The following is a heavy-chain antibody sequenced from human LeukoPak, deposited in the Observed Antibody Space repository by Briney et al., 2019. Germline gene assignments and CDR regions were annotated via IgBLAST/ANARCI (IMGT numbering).Heavy chain of an antibody. J-gene: IGHJ4*02. CDR3: ARDYGGSSPFDY. D-gene: IGHD4-23*01. V-gene: IGHV3-20*04. CDR1: GFTFNIYG. CDR2: ISWNSGTI. Sequence: GGSLRLSCAASGFTFNIYGMNWVRQAPGKGLEWVSGISWNSGTIGYADSVKGRFTISRDNAKNSLYLQMNSLRAEDTAVYYCARDYGGSSPFDYWGQGTLVTVSS.